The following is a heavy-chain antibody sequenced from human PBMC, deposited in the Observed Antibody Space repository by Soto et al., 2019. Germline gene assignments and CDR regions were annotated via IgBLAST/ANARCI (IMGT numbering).Heavy chain of an antibody. CDR3: ARDLRDYDIVTGYSRGAEFDP. CDR2: IYYSGST. D-gene: IGHD3-9*01. Sequence: PSETLSLTCTVSGGSISSYYWSWIRQPPGKGLEWIGYIYYSGSTNYNPSLKSRVTISVDTSKNQFSLKLSSVTAADPAVYYCARDLRDYDIVTGYSRGAEFDPWGQGTLVTVSS. V-gene: IGHV4-59*01. CDR1: GGSISSYY. J-gene: IGHJ5*02.